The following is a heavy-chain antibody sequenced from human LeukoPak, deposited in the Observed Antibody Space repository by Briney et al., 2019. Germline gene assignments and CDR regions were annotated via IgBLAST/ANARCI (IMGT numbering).Heavy chain of an antibody. J-gene: IGHJ5*02. Sequence: SETLSLTCTVSGGSISSYYWSWIRQPAGKGLEWIGRIYTSGSTTYNPSLKSRVTMSVDTSKNQFSLKLSSVTAADTAVYYCARGSYYDILTGYEMGFDPWGQGTLVTVSS. CDR2: IYTSGST. D-gene: IGHD3-9*01. CDR1: GGSISSYY. CDR3: ARGSYYDILTGYEMGFDP. V-gene: IGHV4-4*07.